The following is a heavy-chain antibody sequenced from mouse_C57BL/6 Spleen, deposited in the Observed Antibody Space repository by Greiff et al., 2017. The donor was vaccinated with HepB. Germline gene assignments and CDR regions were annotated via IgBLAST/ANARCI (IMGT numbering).Heavy chain of an antibody. CDR1: GYTFTDYE. CDR2: IDPETGGT. Sequence: VKLMESGAELVRPGASVTLSCKASGYTFTDYEMHWVKQTPVHGLEWIGAIDPETGGTAYNQKFKGKAILTADKSSSTAYMELRSLTSEDSAVYYCTRGVVVARGYFDVWGTGTTVTVSS. CDR3: TRGVVVARGYFDV. V-gene: IGHV1-15*01. D-gene: IGHD1-1*01. J-gene: IGHJ1*03.